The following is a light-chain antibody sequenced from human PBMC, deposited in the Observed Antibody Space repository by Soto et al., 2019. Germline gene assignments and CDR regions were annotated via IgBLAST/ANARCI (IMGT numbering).Light chain of an antibody. CDR2: FAS. CDR3: LHTYSCPRT. CDR1: QGIGDR. V-gene: IGKV1-12*01. J-gene: IGKJ1*01. Sequence: IRTAHAPASLSASTGAIVTITVRASQGIGDRLAWYQQKPGEVPQLLIYFASTLGSGVPSRFSGSGSGTDFILTINALQADDFATYYCLHTYSCPRTFGQGTKVDIK.